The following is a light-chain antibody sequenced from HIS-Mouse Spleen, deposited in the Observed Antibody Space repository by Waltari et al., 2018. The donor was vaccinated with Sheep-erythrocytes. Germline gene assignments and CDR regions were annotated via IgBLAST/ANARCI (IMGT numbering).Light chain of an antibody. J-gene: IGKJ5*01. Sequence: DIQMTQSPSSLSASVGDRVTITCQASQDISNYLNWYQQKPGKAPKLQIYDASNLETGVPSRFSGSGSGTDFTFTISSLQPEDIATYYCQQYDNLLTFGQGTRLEIK. V-gene: IGKV1-33*01. CDR1: QDISNY. CDR3: QQYDNLLT. CDR2: DAS.